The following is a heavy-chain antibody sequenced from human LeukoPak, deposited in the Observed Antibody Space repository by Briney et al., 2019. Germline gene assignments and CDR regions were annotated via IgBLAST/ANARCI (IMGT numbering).Heavy chain of an antibody. J-gene: IGHJ4*02. Sequence: GGSLRLSCAASGFSFSSFGMSWVRQAPGRGLQWVSSISGDGRDTFYADSVKGRFTVSRDNSKTTMFLQMNSLRVEDTALYYCARGARLQPMGEFWGQGTLVTVSS. CDR3: ARGARLQPMGEF. CDR2: ISGDGRDT. CDR1: GFSFSSFG. D-gene: IGHD4-11*01. V-gene: IGHV3-23*01.